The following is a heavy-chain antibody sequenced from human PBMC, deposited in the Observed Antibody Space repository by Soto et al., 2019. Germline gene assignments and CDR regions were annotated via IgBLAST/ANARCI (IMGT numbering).Heavy chain of an antibody. CDR1: GGSISSSNW. V-gene: IGHV4-4*02. D-gene: IGHD3-22*01. CDR3: ARLEQNDSSGYYYFDY. Sequence: SETLSLTCAVSGGSISSSNWWSWVRQPPGKGLEWIGEIYHSGSTNYNPSLKSRVTISVDKSKNQFSLKLSSVTAADTAVYYCARLEQNDSSGYYYFDYWGQGTLVTVS. J-gene: IGHJ4*02. CDR2: IYHSGST.